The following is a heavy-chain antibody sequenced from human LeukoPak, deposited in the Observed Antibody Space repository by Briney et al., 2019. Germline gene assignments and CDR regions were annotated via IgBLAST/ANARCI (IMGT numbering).Heavy chain of an antibody. CDR2: ISYDGSNK. V-gene: IGHV3-30*14. CDR3: ATAVYYYYGMDV. J-gene: IGHJ6*02. Sequence: PGGSLRLSCAASGFTFSKYAMHWVRQAPGKGLEWVAVISYDGSNKYYADSVKGRFTISRDNSKNTLYLQMNSLRAEDTAVYYCATAVYYYYGMDVWGQGTTVTVSS. CDR1: GFTFSKYA.